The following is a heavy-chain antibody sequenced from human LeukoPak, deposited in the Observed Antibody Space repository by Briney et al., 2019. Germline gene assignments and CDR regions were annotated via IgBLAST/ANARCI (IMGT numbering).Heavy chain of an antibody. D-gene: IGHD6-19*01. V-gene: IGHV3-53*01. J-gene: IGHJ4*02. CDR1: GFTVSSNY. CDR2: VYSGGST. Sequence: GGSLRLSCSASGFTVSSNYMSWVRQAPGKGLEWVSVVYSGGSTYFADSVRGRFTISRDNSKNTLYLQMNSLRAEDTAVYYCAKDQGSGPIHGGDYWGQGTLVTVSS. CDR3: AKDQGSGPIHGGDY.